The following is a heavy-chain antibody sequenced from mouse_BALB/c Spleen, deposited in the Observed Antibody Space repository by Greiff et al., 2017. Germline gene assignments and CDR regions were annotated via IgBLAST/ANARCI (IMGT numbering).Heavy chain of an antibody. Sequence: VQLQQSGAELMKPGASVKISCKATGYTFSSYWIEWVKQRPGHGLEWIGEILPGSGSTNYNEKFKGKATFTADTSSNTAYMQLSSLTSEDSAVYDCARRGSYGNYVWFAYWGQGTLVTVSA. CDR1: GYTFSSYW. J-gene: IGHJ3*01. CDR3: ARRGSYGNYVWFAY. D-gene: IGHD2-1*01. V-gene: IGHV1-9*01. CDR2: ILPGSGST.